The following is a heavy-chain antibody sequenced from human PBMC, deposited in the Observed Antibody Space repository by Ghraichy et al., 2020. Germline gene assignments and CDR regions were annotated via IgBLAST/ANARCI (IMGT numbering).Heavy chain of an antibody. CDR3: AKELVGATSAFDY. J-gene: IGHJ4*02. D-gene: IGHD1-26*01. V-gene: IGHV3-23*01. CDR2: ISGSGGST. CDR1: GFTFSSYA. Sequence: GGSLRLSCAASGFTFSSYAMSWVHQAPGKGLEWVSAISGSGGSTYYADSVKGRFTISRGNSKNTLYLQMNSLRAEDTAVYYCAKELVGATSAFDYWGQGTLVTVSS.